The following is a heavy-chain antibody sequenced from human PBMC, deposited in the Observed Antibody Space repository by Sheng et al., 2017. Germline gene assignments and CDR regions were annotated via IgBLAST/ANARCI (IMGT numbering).Heavy chain of an antibody. CDR1: GYSISSGYY. J-gene: IGHJ3*02. CDR2: IYHSGST. V-gene: IGHV4-38-2*01. CDR3: ARVPDTPYYYDSSGYAFDI. Sequence: QVQLQESGPGLVKPSETLSLTCAVSGYSISSGYYWGWIRQPPGKGLEWIGSIYHSGSTYYNPSLKSRVTISVDTSKNQFSLKLRSVTAADTAVYYCARVPDTPYYYDSSGYAFDIWGQGTMVTVSS. D-gene: IGHD3-22*01.